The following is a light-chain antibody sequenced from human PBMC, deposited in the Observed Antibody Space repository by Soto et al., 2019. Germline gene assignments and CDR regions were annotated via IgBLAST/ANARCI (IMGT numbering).Light chain of an antibody. Sequence: QSVLAQPPSASGSPGQSVAISCTGTSSDFGGYNYVSWYQQHPGKAPKLMIYEVSYRPPGVPDRFSGSKSGTSASLAITGLQAEDEADYYCQSYDSSLSGYVFGTGTKVTVL. CDR2: EVS. CDR3: QSYDSSLSGYV. J-gene: IGLJ1*01. CDR1: SSDFGGYNY. V-gene: IGLV2-8*01.